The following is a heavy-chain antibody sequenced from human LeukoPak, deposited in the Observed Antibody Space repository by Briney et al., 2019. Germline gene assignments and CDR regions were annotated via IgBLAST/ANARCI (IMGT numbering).Heavy chain of an antibody. CDR1: GYTFSNYG. J-gene: IGHJ4*02. Sequence: ASXKVSCKASGYTFSNYGISWVRQAPGQGLEWMGWISAYNGNTNYAHKFQVRVTMTTDTSTSTAYMELRSLRSDDTAVYYCARDHHPETSRKFCWLSPPPVIEHWGQGTVVTVSS. CDR3: ARDHHPETSRKFCWLSPPPVIEH. CDR2: ISAYNGNT. D-gene: IGHD3-9*01. V-gene: IGHV1-18*01.